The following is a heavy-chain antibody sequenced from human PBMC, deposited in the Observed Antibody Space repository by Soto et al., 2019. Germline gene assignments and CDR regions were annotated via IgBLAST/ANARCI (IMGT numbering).Heavy chain of an antibody. Sequence: SETLSLTCTVSGGSISSYYWSWIRQPPGKGLEWIGYIYYSGSTNYNPSLKSRVTISVDTSKNQFSLKLSSVTAADTAVYYCARRRNRIAGLDYWGQGTLVTVSS. J-gene: IGHJ4*02. V-gene: IGHV4-59*01. CDR3: ARRRNRIAGLDY. D-gene: IGHD6-13*01. CDR1: GGSISSYY. CDR2: IYYSGST.